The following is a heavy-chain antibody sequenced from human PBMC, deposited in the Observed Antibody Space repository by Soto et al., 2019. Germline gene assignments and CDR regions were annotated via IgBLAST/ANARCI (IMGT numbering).Heavy chain of an antibody. Sequence: GESLKIACLASGYAFSAFWITWVRQMPGKGLEWMATIDPRDSYSNYSLSFQGHVTISADKSIGSAHLHWSTLEASDTAIYYCARLSKGFCTKTTCQHYFGMDVWGQGTTVTVSS. CDR1: GYAFSAFW. J-gene: IGHJ6*01. CDR3: ARLSKGFCTKTTCQHYFGMDV. CDR2: IDPRDSYS. V-gene: IGHV5-10-1*01. D-gene: IGHD2-8*01.